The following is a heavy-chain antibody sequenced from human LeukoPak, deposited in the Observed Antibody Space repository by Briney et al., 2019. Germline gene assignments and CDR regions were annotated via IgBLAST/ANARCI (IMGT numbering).Heavy chain of an antibody. CDR1: GGTFSSYA. V-gene: IGHV1-69*04. Sequence: SVKVSCKASGGTFSSYAISWMRQAPGQGLEWMGRIIPILGIANYAQKFQGRVTITADKSTSTAYMELSSLRSEDTAVYYCARDPGVVPAANYYYYGMDVWGQGTTVTVSS. D-gene: IGHD2-2*01. CDR2: IIPILGIA. J-gene: IGHJ6*02. CDR3: ARDPGVVPAANYYYYGMDV.